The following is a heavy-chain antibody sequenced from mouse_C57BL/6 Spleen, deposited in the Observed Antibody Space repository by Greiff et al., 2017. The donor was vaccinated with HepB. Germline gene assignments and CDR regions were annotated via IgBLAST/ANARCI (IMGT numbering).Heavy chain of an antibody. V-gene: IGHV5-9-1*02. CDR1: GFTFSSYA. CDR2: ISSGGDYI. Sequence: EVQLVESGEGLVKPGGSLKLSCAAPGFTFSSYAMSWVRQTPEKRLEWVAYISSGGDYIYYADTVKGRFTISRDNARNTLYLQMSSLKSEDTAMYYCTRDGGNYDYDNYAMDYWGQGTSVTVSS. CDR3: TRDGGNYDYDNYAMDY. D-gene: IGHD2-4*01. J-gene: IGHJ4*01.